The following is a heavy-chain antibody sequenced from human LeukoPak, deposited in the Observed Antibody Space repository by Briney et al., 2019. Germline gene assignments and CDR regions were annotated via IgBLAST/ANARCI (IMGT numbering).Heavy chain of an antibody. Sequence: GGSLRLSCAASGFTFSSYGMHWVRQAPGKGLEWVAFIRYDGSNKYYADSVKGRFTISRDNSKNTLYLQMNSLRAEDTAVYYCAKDGGSSCYFDVFDIGGQGKMVTVSS. CDR1: GFTFSSYG. D-gene: IGHD6-13*01. V-gene: IGHV3-30*02. J-gene: IGHJ3*02. CDR3: AKDGGSSCYFDVFDI. CDR2: IRYDGSNK.